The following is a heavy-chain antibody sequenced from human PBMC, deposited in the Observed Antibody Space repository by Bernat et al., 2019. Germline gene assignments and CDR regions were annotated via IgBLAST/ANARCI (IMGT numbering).Heavy chain of an antibody. Sequence: QLQLQESGPGLVKPSETLSLTCTVSGGSISSSCYYWGWIRLPPGKGLEWIGSIYYRGSTYYNPSLKCRVTISVDTSKNQFSLKLSSVTTADTAVYYCARPSGYYYGAIDYWGQGTLVTVSS. CDR2: IYYRGST. CDR3: ARPSGYYYGAIDY. V-gene: IGHV4-39*01. CDR1: GGSISSSCYY. J-gene: IGHJ4*02. D-gene: IGHD3-22*01.